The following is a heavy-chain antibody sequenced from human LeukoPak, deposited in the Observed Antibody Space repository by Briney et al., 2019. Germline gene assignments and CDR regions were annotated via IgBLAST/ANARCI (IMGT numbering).Heavy chain of an antibody. V-gene: IGHV3-21*01. Sequence: PGGSLRLSXAASGFTFSSYSMNWVRQAPGKGLEWVSSISSSSSYIYYADSVKGRFTISRDNAKNSLYLQMNSLRAEDTAVYYCARVSTVTPDYWGQGTLVTVSS. J-gene: IGHJ4*02. CDR1: GFTFSSYS. CDR3: ARVSTVTPDY. D-gene: IGHD4-17*01. CDR2: ISSSSSYI.